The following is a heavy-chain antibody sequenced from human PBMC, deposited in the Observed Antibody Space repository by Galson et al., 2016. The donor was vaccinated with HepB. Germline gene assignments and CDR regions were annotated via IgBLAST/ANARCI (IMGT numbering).Heavy chain of an antibody. CDR2: IYPADSDT. J-gene: IGHJ4*02. CDR3: ARAYYDFWSDRAHQDCVDH. V-gene: IGHV5-51*01. D-gene: IGHD3-3*01. CDR1: GYSFTSYW. Sequence: QSGAEVKKPGESLKISCKGSGYSFTSYWIGWVRQMPGKGLEWMGIIYPADSDTRYSPSFQGQVTISADKSISSAYLQWSSLKASDSAMYYGARAYYDFWSDRAHQDCVDHWGQGTLVTVSS.